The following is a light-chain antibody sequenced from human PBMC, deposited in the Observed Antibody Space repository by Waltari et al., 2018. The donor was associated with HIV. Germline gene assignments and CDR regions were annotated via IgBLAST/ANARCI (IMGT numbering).Light chain of an antibody. J-gene: IGLJ2*01. CDR2: EVS. Sequence: QSALTQPASVSGSPGQSITISCTGTSSDVGGYNLFSWYQQHPGKAPKLMIYEVSKRPSGVSNRFSGSKSDNTASLTISGLQAEDEADYYCCAYAGSTTYVIFGGGTKLTVL. CDR3: CAYAGSTTYVI. CDR1: SSDVGGYNL. V-gene: IGLV2-23*02.